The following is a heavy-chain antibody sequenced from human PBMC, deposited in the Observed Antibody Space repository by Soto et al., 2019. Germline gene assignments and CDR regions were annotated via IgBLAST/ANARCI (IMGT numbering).Heavy chain of an antibody. V-gene: IGHV3-74*03. CDR2: LNGDGSDT. D-gene: IGHD1-1*01. CDR3: VREGYWSLDY. CDR1: GFTFTSPW. J-gene: IGHJ4*02. Sequence: EVQLVESGGGLVQPGGSLRLSCAASGFTFTSPWMHWVRQAPGKGLEWVSRLNGDGSDTQNAGSAKGRFTISRDNAKNPLYLQMNRRSAEDTAVYYSVREGYWSLDYWGQGTRVNVSS.